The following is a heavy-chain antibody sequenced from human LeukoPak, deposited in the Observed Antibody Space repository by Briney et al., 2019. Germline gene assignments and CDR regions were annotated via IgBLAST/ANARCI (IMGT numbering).Heavy chain of an antibody. Sequence: PXKGXXGXXXIYYTXSTXYNPSLKSRVTISADTSKTQFSLKLSSVTAADTAVYFCARDTLMPTPNCAGNCFSDAFDIWGQGTLVTVST. CDR2: IYYTXST. J-gene: IGHJ3*02. V-gene: IGHV4-59*12. D-gene: IGHD2-15*01. CDR3: ARDTLMPTPNCAGNCFSDAFDI.